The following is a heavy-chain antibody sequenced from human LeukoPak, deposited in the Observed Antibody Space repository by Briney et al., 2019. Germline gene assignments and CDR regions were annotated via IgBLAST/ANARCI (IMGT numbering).Heavy chain of an antibody. CDR1: GDSISSGDYY. V-gene: IGHV4-61*02. CDR2: ISSSGST. D-gene: IGHD3-22*01. J-gene: IGHJ5*02. Sequence: SETLSLTCTVSGDSISSGDYYWSWIRQPAGKGLEWIGRISSSGSTNYNPSLKSRVTISVDTSKNQFSLKLSSVTAADTAVYYCARRLGYYDSSSRFDPWGQGTLVTVSS. CDR3: ARRLGYYDSSSRFDP.